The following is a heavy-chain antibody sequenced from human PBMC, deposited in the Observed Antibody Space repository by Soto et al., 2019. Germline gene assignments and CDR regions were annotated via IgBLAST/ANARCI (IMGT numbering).Heavy chain of an antibody. D-gene: IGHD4-17*01. Sequence: SVKVSCRTSGGPFNNHAINWVRQAPGQGLEWVGLVIPTLGTADYAQKFQGRVTMTADEVTNTAYMELSSLRSDDTGVYYCASDYGEIDAFDILGQGTSVAVSS. CDR1: GGPFNNHA. J-gene: IGHJ3*02. V-gene: IGHV1-69*11. CDR3: ASDYGEIDAFDI. CDR2: VIPTLGTA.